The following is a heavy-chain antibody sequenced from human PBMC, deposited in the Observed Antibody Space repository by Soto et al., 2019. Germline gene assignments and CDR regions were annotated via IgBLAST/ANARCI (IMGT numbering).Heavy chain of an antibody. J-gene: IGHJ6*02. V-gene: IGHV3-30*18. CDR1: VFTFISYG. CDR3: AKGVRAGSGSYYYGMDV. Sequence: GWSLRLSCASSVFTFISYGMHWVRQAPGKGLEWVAVISYDGSNKYYADSVKGRFTISRDNSKNTLYLQMNSLRAEDTAVYYCAKGVRAGSGSYYYGMDVWGQGTTVTVSS. CDR2: ISYDGSNK. D-gene: IGHD3-10*01.